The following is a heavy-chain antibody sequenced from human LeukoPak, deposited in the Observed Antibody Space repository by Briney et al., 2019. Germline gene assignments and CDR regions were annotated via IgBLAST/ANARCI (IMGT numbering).Heavy chain of an antibody. CDR2: ISSSSTYI. Sequence: GGSLRLSCAASGFTFSSYAMSWVRQAPGKGLEWVSSISSSSTYIYYAGSVKGRFTISRDNAKTSLYLQMNSLRAEDTAVYYCARDLSGVTGYTYGRGIDYWGQGTLVTVSS. CDR1: GFTFSSYA. CDR3: ARDLSGVTGYTYGRGIDY. D-gene: IGHD5-18*01. V-gene: IGHV3-21*01. J-gene: IGHJ4*02.